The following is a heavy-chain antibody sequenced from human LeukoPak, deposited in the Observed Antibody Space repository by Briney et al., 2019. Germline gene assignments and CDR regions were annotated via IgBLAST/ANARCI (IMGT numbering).Heavy chain of an antibody. D-gene: IGHD2-15*01. J-gene: IGHJ4*02. CDR2: ISSGSSTI. CDR1: RCTFSNDA. CDR3: ASDCSGGSLRY. V-gene: IGHV3-48*01. Sequence: PGGSLRLSCAASRCTFSNDAMSWVRQAPGKGLEWISYISSGSSTIFYADSVKGRFTISRDNAKNSLYLQMNSLRAEDTAVYYCASDCSGGSLRYWGQGTLVTVSS.